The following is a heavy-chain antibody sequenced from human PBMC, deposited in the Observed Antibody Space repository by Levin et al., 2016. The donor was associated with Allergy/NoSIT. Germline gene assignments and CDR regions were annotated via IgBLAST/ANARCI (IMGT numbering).Heavy chain of an antibody. D-gene: IGHD2-2*01. V-gene: IGHV3-33*01. CDR2: IWYDGSNK. CDR3: ARDPWGPGDDYIVVVPAASYGMDV. Sequence: WIRQPPGKGLEWVAVIWYDGSNKYYADSVKGRFTISRDNSKNTLYLQMNSLRAEDTAVYYCARDPWGPGDDYIVVVPAASYGMDVWGQGTTVTVSS. J-gene: IGHJ6*02.